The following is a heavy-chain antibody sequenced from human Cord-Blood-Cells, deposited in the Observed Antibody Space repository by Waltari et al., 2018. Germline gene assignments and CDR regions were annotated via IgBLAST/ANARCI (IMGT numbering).Heavy chain of an antibody. D-gene: IGHD2-2*02. CDR3: ARNLIVVVPAAIKYYYYYGMDV. V-gene: IGHV3-7*01. J-gene: IGHJ6*02. Sequence: EVQLVESGGGLVQPGGSLRLSCAASGFTFSSYWLSWVRPPPGKGLEWVANIKQDGSEKYYVDSVKGRFTISRDNAKNSLYLQMNSLRAEDTAVYYCARNLIVVVPAAIKYYYYYGMDVWGQGTTVTVSS. CDR2: IKQDGSEK. CDR1: GFTFSSYW.